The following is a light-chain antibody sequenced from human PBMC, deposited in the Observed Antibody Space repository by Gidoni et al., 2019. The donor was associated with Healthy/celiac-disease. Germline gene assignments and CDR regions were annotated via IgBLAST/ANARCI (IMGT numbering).Light chain of an antibody. CDR2: AAS. CDR1: KSISSY. Sequence: GDRVTSTCRASKSISSYLNWYQQKPGKAPKLLNYAASSLKSGVPSRFSGSGSGTDFTITISRLQPEDFATYYCQQSYSTPHTFGQGTKLEIK. CDR3: QQSYSTPHT. V-gene: IGKV1-39*01. J-gene: IGKJ2*01.